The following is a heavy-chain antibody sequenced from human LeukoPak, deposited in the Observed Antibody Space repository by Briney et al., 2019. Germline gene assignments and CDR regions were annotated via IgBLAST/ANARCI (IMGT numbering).Heavy chain of an antibody. D-gene: IGHD4-17*01. CDR3: AGTTVTTFIYYYYYMDV. Sequence: PSETLSLTCTVSGGSISSYYWSWIRQPPGKGLEWIGYIYYSGSTNYNPSLKSRVTISVDTSKNQFSLKLSSVTAADTAVYYCAGTTVTTFIYYYYYMDVWGKGTTVTVSS. CDR1: GGSISSYY. CDR2: IYYSGST. J-gene: IGHJ6*03. V-gene: IGHV4-59*01.